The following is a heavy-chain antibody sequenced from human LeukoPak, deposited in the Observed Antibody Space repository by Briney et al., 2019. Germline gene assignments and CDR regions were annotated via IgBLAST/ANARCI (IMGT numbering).Heavy chain of an antibody. V-gene: IGHV4-61*01. Sequence: SETLSLTCTVSGGSISSSSYYWSWIRQPPGKGLEWIGYIYYSGSTNYNPSLKSRVTISVDTSKNQISLKLSSVTAADTAVYYCARDRGYLDAPYYFDYWGQGTLVTVSS. D-gene: IGHD3-9*01. CDR3: ARDRGYLDAPYYFDY. CDR1: GGSISSSSYY. CDR2: IYYSGST. J-gene: IGHJ4*02.